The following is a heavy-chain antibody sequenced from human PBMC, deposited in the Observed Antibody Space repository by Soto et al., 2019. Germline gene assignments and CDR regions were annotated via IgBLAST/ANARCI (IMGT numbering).Heavy chain of an antibody. Sequence: QITLKESGPTLVKPTQTLTLTCTFSGFSLSTSGVGVGWIRQPPGKALEWLALIYWDDDKRYSPSLKSRLTITKATSQNQVVLTMTNMDPVDTATYYCAHSLIGYYYDSSGSNWFDPWGQGTLVTVSS. CDR3: AHSLIGYYYDSSGSNWFDP. D-gene: IGHD3-22*01. J-gene: IGHJ5*02. CDR2: IYWDDDK. CDR1: GFSLSTSGVG. V-gene: IGHV2-5*02.